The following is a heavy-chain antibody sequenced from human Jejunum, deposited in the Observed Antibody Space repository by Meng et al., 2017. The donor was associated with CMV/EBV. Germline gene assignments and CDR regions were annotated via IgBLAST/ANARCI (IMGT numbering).Heavy chain of an antibody. CDR2: IRNTAKTSTT. J-gene: IGHJ1*01. CDR1: SDHY. CDR3: ASVYCSGGSCYPSEYFLH. Sequence: SDHYMDWVRQAPGKGLEWVGRIRNTAKTSTTDYAASVKGRFTISRDDSKNSLYLQMNSLKTEDTAVYYCASVYCSGGSCYPSEYFLHWARAPWSPSPQ. V-gene: IGHV3-72*01. D-gene: IGHD2-15*01.